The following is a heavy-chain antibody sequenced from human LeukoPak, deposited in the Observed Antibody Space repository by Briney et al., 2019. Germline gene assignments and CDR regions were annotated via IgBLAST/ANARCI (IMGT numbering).Heavy chain of an antibody. V-gene: IGHV3-30-3*01. CDR2: ISYDGSNK. J-gene: IGHJ2*01. CDR1: GFTFSSYA. Sequence: PGGSLRLSCAASGFTFSSYAMHWVRRAPGKGLEWVAVISYDGSNKYYADSVKGRFTISRDNSKNTLYLQMNSLRAEDTAVYYCARVEYFDLWGRGTLVTVSS. CDR3: ARVEYFDL.